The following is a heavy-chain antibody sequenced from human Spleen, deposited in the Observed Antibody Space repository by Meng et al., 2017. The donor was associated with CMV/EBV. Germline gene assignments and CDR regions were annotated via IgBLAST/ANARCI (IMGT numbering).Heavy chain of an antibody. CDR3: ARSSGWSRFDY. V-gene: IGHV1-2*02. J-gene: IGHJ4*02. CDR2: INPNDDT. CDR1: GYTLTDYY. Sequence: QVQLGQSGAEGNKPGPSVKVSCKASGYTLTDYYIHWVRQAPGQWLEWMGWINPNDDTNYAQNFQGRVTMTRDMSINTVYMELSRLTSDDTAVYYCARSSGWSRFDYWGQGTLVTVSS. D-gene: IGHD6-19*01.